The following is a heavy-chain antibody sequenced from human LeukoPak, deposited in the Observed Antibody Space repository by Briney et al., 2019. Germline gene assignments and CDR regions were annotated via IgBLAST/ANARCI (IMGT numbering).Heavy chain of an antibody. J-gene: IGHJ4*02. Sequence: ASVKVSCKASGYTFTSYGISWVRQAPGQGLEWMGWISAYNSNTSYAQKLQGRVTMTTDTSTSTAYMELRSLRSDDTAVYYCARESEEYYYDSSGYFDYWGQGTLVTVSS. CDR3: ARESEEYYYDSSGYFDY. CDR2: ISAYNSNT. CDR1: GYTFTSYG. V-gene: IGHV1-18*01. D-gene: IGHD3-22*01.